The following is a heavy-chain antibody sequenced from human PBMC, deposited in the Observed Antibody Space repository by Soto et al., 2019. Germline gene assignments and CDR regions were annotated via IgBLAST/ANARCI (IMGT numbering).Heavy chain of an antibody. V-gene: IGHV3-30-3*01. D-gene: IGHD1-26*01. J-gene: IGHJ1*01. CDR2: ISYDGSNK. Sequence: QVQLVESGGGVVQPGRSLRLSCAASGFTFSSYAMHWVRQAPGKGLEWVAVISYDGSNKYYADSVKGRFTSSRDNSKNTLCLRMSGLRVEEPAVYYCARHRWERGGIAYWGRGRMVTVSS. CDR1: GFTFSSYA. CDR3: ARHRWERGGIAY.